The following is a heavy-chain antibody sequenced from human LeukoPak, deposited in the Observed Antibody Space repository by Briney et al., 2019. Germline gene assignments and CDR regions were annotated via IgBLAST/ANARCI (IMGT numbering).Heavy chain of an antibody. CDR1: GGSISRYY. J-gene: IGHJ4*02. CDR2: IYYSGST. CDR3: ARDGLRYFDY. Sequence: PSETLSLTCTVSGGSISRYYWSWIRQPPGKGLEWIGYIYYSGSTNYNPSLKSRVTISVDTSKNQFSLKLSSVTAADTAVYYCARDGLRYFDYWGQGTLVTVSS. V-gene: IGHV4-59*01. D-gene: IGHD3-9*01.